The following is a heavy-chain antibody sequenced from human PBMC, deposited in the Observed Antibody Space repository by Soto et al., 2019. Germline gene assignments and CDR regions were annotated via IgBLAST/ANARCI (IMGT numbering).Heavy chain of an antibody. CDR1: GGTFRTNA. Sequence: QVQLVQSGAEVKKPGSSVKISCKASGGTFRTNAFSWVRQAPGQGLEWMGGIIPVFPTPDYAQKFQSRVTITADESTTTTYMELSSLRSEDTAIYYCARDKDRLQLGGNYYYIMDVWGQGTTVTVSS. V-gene: IGHV1-69*12. D-gene: IGHD1-1*01. CDR2: IIPVFPTP. J-gene: IGHJ6*02. CDR3: ARDKDRLQLGGNYYYIMDV.